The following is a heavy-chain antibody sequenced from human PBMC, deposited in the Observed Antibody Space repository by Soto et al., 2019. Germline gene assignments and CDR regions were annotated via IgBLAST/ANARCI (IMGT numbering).Heavy chain of an antibody. CDR2: ISGSGGST. CDR3: AKGDRGSDYYYGMDV. J-gene: IGHJ6*02. D-gene: IGHD3-10*01. V-gene: IGHV3-23*01. Sequence: PGGSLRLSCAASGFTFSSYAMSWVRQAPGKGLEWVSAISGSGGSTYYADSVKGRFTISRDNSKNTLYLQMNSLRAEDTAVYYCAKGDRGSDYYYGMDVWGQGTTVTVSS. CDR1: GFTFSSYA.